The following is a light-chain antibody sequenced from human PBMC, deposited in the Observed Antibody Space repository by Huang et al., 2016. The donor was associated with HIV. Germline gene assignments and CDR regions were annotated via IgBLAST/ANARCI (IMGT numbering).Light chain of an antibody. CDR2: AAS. V-gene: IGKV1-39*01. CDR3: QQSYNSPFT. Sequence: DIQVTQSPSSLSASVGDRVTITCRASHNINTYLNWYQQKPGKAPKLLIYAASNLQSGVPSRFSGDGSGTDFTLTIRRLERDDFATYFCQQSYNSPFTFGPGTKVHI. CDR1: HNINTY. J-gene: IGKJ3*01.